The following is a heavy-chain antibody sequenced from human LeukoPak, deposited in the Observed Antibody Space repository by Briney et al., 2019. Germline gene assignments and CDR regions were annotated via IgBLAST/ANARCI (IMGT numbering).Heavy chain of an antibody. V-gene: IGHV4-59*02. CDR2: IYYTGST. J-gene: IGHJ4*02. Sequence: SETLSFTCSVSGGSVSSYYWTWIRQPPGKGLEWIGYIYYTGSTNYNPSLKSRVTISLDTSKNQFSLKLSSVTAADTAVYYCTRAQYGYAFDYWGQGALVTVSS. D-gene: IGHD5-12*01. CDR1: GGSVSSYY. CDR3: TRAQYGYAFDY.